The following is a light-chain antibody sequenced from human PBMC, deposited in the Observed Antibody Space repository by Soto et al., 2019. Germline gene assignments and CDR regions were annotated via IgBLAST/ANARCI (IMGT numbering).Light chain of an antibody. CDR2: GES. CDR3: QQYNNWPLS. Sequence: IVMTQAPSTRSSYPGERATLSGGANQSVRNHLAWFQQKPGQAPRLLIFGESTRATGFPARFSGSGSGTEFTLIISGLQSEDFAVYYCQQYNNWPLSFGGGTKVDIK. V-gene: IGKV3-15*01. J-gene: IGKJ4*02. CDR1: QSVRNH.